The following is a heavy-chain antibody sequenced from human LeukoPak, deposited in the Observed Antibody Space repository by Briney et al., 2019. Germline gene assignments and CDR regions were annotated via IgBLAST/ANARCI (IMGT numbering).Heavy chain of an antibody. D-gene: IGHD2-15*01. CDR1: GFTFSSYA. Sequence: PGGSLRLSXAASGFTFSSYAMSWVRQAPGKGLEWVSSISSGGTTYYADSVKGRFTISRDNSKKTLYLQMNSLRAEDTAVYYCAKTPIYCTGDGCYYCWGQGTLVTVSS. CDR2: ISSGGTT. V-gene: IGHV3-23*01. CDR3: AKTPIYCTGDGCYYC. J-gene: IGHJ4*02.